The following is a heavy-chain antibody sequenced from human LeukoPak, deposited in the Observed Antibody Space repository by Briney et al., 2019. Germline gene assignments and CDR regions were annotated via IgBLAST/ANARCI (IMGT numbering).Heavy chain of an antibody. CDR3: ARQHDSYHYYYVDV. CDR1: GYSISSGYY. V-gene: IGHV4-38-2*01. Sequence: SETLSLSCAVSGYSISSGYYWIWIRQPPGKGLEWIGSLYHSDSIYYNPSLESRVTMSVDTSKNQFSLKLSFVTAADTAVYYCARQHDSYHYYYVDVWGTGTTVTVSS. D-gene: IGHD6-13*01. J-gene: IGHJ6*03. CDR2: LYHSDSI.